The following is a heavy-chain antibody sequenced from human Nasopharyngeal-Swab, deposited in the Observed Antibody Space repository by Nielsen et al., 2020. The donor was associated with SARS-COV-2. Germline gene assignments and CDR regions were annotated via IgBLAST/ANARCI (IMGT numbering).Heavy chain of an antibody. CDR3: ARDGLSLQYSSGWYGWFDP. V-gene: IGHV7-4-1*02. D-gene: IGHD6-19*01. J-gene: IGHJ5*02. Sequence: ASVKVSCKASGYTFTSYAMNWVRQAPGQGLEWMGWINTNTGNPTYAQGFTGRFVFSLDTSVNTAYLQISSLKAEDTAVYYCARDGLSLQYSSGWYGWFDPWGQGTLVTVSS. CDR1: GYTFTSYA. CDR2: INTNTGNP.